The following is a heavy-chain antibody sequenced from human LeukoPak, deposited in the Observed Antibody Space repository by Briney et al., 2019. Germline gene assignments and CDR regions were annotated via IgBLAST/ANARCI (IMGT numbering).Heavy chain of an antibody. CDR3: ARGGIISRIVRGGFDS. Sequence: SETLSLTCTASGGSISTNNYHWGWIRQAPGKGLEWIGSIYFGGSVNYNPSLKSRVTISMDTSKNQCYLNLSFVTAADTALYYCARGGIISRIVRGGFDSWGQGTLVAVSS. CDR2: IYFGGSV. J-gene: IGHJ5*01. CDR1: GGSISTNNYH. D-gene: IGHD3-10*02. V-gene: IGHV4-39*01.